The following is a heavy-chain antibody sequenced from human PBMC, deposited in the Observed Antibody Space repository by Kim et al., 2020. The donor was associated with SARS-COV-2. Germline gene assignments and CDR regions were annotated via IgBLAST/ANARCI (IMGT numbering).Heavy chain of an antibody. Sequence: NTKYSQKFQGRVTITRDTSASTAYMELSSLRSEDTAVYYCARGHNNWFDPWGQGTLVTVSS. CDR3: ARGHNNWFDP. J-gene: IGHJ5*02. CDR2: NT. V-gene: IGHV1-3*01.